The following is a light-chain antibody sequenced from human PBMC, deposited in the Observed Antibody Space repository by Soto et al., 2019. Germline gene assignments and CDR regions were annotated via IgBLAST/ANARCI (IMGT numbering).Light chain of an antibody. Sequence: EIVLAQSPGTLSLSPGERATLSCRTSHINRSGSSAWYQQIPGQPPRLLIYDVSSRAPGIPDRFSGSGSETDFTLTISRLEPEDFAVYYCQQYDTSTYTFGQGTKLEIK. CDR2: DVS. V-gene: IGKV3-20*01. CDR3: QQYDTSTYT. CDR1: HINRSGS. J-gene: IGKJ2*01.